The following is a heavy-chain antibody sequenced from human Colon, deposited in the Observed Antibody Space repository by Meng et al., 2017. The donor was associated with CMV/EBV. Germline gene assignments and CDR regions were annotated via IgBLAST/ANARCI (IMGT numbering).Heavy chain of an antibody. CDR3: ARDTTAARSHYFNF. CDR1: GFTFSNYE. V-gene: IGHV3-48*03. D-gene: IGHD1-1*01. J-gene: IGHJ4*02. CDR2: IDTGGSTI. Sequence: GGSLRLSCAASGFTFSNYEMAWVRQAPEEGLEWISYIDTGGSTIQYADSVKGRFTISRDNAKNYLYLQMNSLRLEDTAFYYCARDTTAARSHYFNFWGQGTLVTVSS.